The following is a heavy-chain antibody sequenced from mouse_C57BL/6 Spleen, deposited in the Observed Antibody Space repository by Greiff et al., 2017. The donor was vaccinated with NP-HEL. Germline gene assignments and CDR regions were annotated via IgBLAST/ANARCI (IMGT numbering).Heavy chain of an antibody. CDR3: ARGGDYDAPYAMDY. V-gene: IGHV3-6*01. D-gene: IGHD2-4*01. J-gene: IGHJ4*01. Sequence: EVQVVESGPGLVKPSQSLSLTCSVTGYSITSGYYWNWIRQFPGNKLEWMGYISYDGSNNYNPSLKNRISITRDTSKNQFFLKLNSVTTEDTATYYCARGGDYDAPYAMDYWGQGTSVTVSS. CDR2: ISYDGSN. CDR1: GYSITSGYY.